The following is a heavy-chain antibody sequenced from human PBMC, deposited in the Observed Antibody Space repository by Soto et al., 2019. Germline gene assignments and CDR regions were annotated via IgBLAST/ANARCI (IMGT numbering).Heavy chain of an antibody. V-gene: IGHV3-30*18. Sequence: PGGSLRLSCAASGFTFRSYGMYWVRQAPGKGLEWVAVISYDGSNEYYADSVEGRFTISRDNSKNTLYLQMNSLRAEDTAVYYCAKVIKDTGSYSYYYHGMDVWGQGATFTVSS. D-gene: IGHD1-26*01. CDR1: GFTFRSYG. CDR3: AKVIKDTGSYSYYYHGMDV. CDR2: ISYDGSNE. J-gene: IGHJ6*02.